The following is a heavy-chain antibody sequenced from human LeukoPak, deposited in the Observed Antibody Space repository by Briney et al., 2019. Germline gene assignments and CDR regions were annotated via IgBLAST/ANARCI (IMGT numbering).Heavy chain of an antibody. CDR3: ARAHDSSGYYPMDV. J-gene: IGHJ6*02. D-gene: IGHD3-22*01. Sequence: PSETLSLTCAVYGGSFSGYYWSWIRQPPGKGLEWIGEINHSGSTNYNPSLKSRVTMSVDTSKNQFSLKLSSVTAADTAVYYCARAHDSSGYYPMDVWGQGTTVTVSS. V-gene: IGHV4-34*01. CDR1: GGSFSGYY. CDR2: INHSGST.